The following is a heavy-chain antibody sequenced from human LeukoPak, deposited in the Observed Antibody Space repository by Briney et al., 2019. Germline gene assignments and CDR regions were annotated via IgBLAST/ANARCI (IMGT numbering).Heavy chain of an antibody. D-gene: IGHD2-2*01. J-gene: IGHJ6*03. CDR1: GFTFSSYA. Sequence: GRSLRLSCAASGFTFSSYAMHWVRQAPGKGLEWVAVISYDGSNKYYADSVKGRFTISRDNSKNTLYLQMNSLRAEDTAVYYCARDPKYCSSTSCDYYYYYMDVWGKGTTVTVSS. CDR2: ISYDGSNK. V-gene: IGHV3-30*04. CDR3: ARDPKYCSSTSCDYYYYYMDV.